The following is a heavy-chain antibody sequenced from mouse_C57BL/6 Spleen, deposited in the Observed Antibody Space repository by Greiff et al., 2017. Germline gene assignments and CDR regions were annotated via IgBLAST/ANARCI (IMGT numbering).Heavy chain of an antibody. CDR3: AEGLDGCPWFAY. J-gene: IGHJ3*01. D-gene: IGHD2-3*01. Sequence: QVQLKQPGAELVKPGASVKLSCKASGYTFTSYWMPWVKPRPGRGLEWIGRIDPNSGGTKYNEKFTSKATLTGDKPSSTAYMQLRSLTSEDSAVFYCAEGLDGCPWFAYWGQGTLVTVSA. CDR1: GYTFTSYW. CDR2: IDPNSGGT. V-gene: IGHV1-72*01.